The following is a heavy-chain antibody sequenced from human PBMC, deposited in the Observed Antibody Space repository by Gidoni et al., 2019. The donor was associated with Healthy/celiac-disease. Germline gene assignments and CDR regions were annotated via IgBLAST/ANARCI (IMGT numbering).Heavy chain of an antibody. Sequence: QVQLVQSGAEVKKPGSSVKVSCKASGGTFSSYAISWVRQAPGQGLEWMGGIIPIFGTANYAQKFQGRVTITADESTSTAYMELSSLRSEDTAVYYCASAGCRGGDCYLYNWFDPWGQGTLVTVSS. V-gene: IGHV1-69*01. CDR3: ASAGCRGGDCYLYNWFDP. J-gene: IGHJ5*02. CDR2: IIPIFGTA. D-gene: IGHD2-21*02. CDR1: GGTFSSYA.